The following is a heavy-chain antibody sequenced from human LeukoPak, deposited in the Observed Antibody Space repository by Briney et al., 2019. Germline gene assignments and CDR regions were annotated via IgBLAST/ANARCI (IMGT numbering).Heavy chain of an antibody. CDR2: ISSSGSTI. Sequence: PGGSLRLSCASSGFTFSSYEMNWVRQARGKGLGWVSYISSSGSTIYYADSVKGRFTISRDNAKNSLYLQMNSLRAEDTAVYYCAELGITMIGGVWGKGTTVTISS. J-gene: IGHJ6*04. CDR3: AELGITMIGGV. V-gene: IGHV3-48*03. CDR1: GFTFSSYE. D-gene: IGHD3-10*02.